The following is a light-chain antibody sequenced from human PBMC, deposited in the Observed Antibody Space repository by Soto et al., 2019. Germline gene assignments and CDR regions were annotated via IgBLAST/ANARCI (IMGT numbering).Light chain of an antibody. Sequence: EIVLTQSPGTLSVSPGERATLSCRASQSVSSKLAWYQQKPGQAPRLLFYGASTGATGIPARFSGSGSETEVTLSISSLQSEDFAVYYCQQYNNWKGTFGQGTKVEIK. V-gene: IGKV3-15*01. CDR3: QQYNNWKGT. CDR2: GAS. J-gene: IGKJ1*01. CDR1: QSVSSK.